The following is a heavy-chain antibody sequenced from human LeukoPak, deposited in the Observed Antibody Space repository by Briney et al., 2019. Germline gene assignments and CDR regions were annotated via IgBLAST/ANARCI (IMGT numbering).Heavy chain of an antibody. Sequence: GGSLRLSCAASGFTFSSCGMSWVRQAPGKGLEWVSGISYSGDSTYSEDSVKGRFTISRDNSKNTLYLQMNSLRVEDTAVYYCAKSLSTVTTHCFDYWGQGALVTVSS. J-gene: IGHJ4*02. V-gene: IGHV3-23*01. D-gene: IGHD4-17*01. CDR1: GFTFSSCG. CDR2: ISYSGDST. CDR3: AKSLSTVTTHCFDY.